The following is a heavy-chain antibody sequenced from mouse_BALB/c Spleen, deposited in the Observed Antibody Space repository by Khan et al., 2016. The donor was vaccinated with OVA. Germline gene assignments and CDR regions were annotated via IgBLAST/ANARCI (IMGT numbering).Heavy chain of an antibody. V-gene: IGHV1-87*01. J-gene: IGHJ4*01. CDR3: ARGGYGNRYYAMDY. CDR1: GYTFTSYW. Sequence: QVQLKQSGAELARPGASVKLSCKASGYTFTSYWMQWVKQRPGQGLEWIGAIYPGDGDTRYTQKFKGKVTLTADKSSSTAYMQLSSLASEDSAVYYCARGGYGNRYYAMDYWGQGTSVTVSS. D-gene: IGHD2-10*02. CDR2: IYPGDGDT.